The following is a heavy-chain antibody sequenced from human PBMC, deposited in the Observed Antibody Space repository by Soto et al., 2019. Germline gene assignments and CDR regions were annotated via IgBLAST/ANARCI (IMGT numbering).Heavy chain of an antibody. Sequence: EVQLVESGGGLVQPGGALKLSCTASGFTFRGSAMHWVRQASGKGLEWVGRIRSKPNYYATAYAASMKGRFTISRDDSKTPAYLQMNRLKTEDTAVYYCLSRAGGPVETWGQGTLVTVSS. CDR2: IRSKPNYYAT. V-gene: IGHV3-73*01. J-gene: IGHJ5*02. CDR1: GFTFRGSA. D-gene: IGHD3-10*01. CDR3: LSRAGGPVET.